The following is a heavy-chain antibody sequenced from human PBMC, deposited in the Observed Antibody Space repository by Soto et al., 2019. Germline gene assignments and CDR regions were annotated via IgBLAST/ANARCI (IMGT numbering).Heavy chain of an antibody. CDR1: GYTFTSYG. CDR2: ISAYNGNT. CDR3: ARDHLKYDFWSGYLLDY. Sequence: EASVKVSCKASGYTFTSYGISWVRQAPGQGLEWMGWISAYNGNTNYAQKLQGRVTMTTDTSTSTAYMELRSLRSDDTAVYYCARDHLKYDFWSGYLLDYWGQGTLVTVSS. V-gene: IGHV1-18*01. D-gene: IGHD3-3*01. J-gene: IGHJ4*02.